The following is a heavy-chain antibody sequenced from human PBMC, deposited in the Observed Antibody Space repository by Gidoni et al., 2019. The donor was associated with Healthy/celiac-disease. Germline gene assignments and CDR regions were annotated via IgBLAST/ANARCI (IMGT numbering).Heavy chain of an antibody. CDR1: GFTFSSYA. CDR2: ISYDGSNK. J-gene: IGHJ6*02. V-gene: IGHV3-30*04. CDR3: ARDDYGAGFYYYYYGMDV. D-gene: IGHD4-17*01. Sequence: QVQLVESGGGVVQPGRSLRLSCAASGFTFSSYAMHWVRQAPGKGLEWVAVISYDGSNKYYADSVKGRFTISRDNSKNTLYLQMNSLRAEDTAVYYWARDDYGAGFYYYYYGMDVWGQGTTVTVSS.